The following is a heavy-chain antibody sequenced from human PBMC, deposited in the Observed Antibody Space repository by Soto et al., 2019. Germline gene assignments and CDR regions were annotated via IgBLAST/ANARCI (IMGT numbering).Heavy chain of an antibody. V-gene: IGHV4-31*03. CDR3: ARDGDYGVGRGGMDV. Sequence: QVRLEESGPGLVKPSQTLSLICTVSGGSINNGNYFWNWIRHHPENGLEWIGYIYYSGSTRYNPSLKNRATRSIDTSKNLYSLRLNSVTAADTAVYFCARDGDYGVGRGGMDVWGRGTTVMVSS. J-gene: IGHJ6*02. CDR1: GGSINNGNYF. CDR2: IYYSGST. D-gene: IGHD3-10*01.